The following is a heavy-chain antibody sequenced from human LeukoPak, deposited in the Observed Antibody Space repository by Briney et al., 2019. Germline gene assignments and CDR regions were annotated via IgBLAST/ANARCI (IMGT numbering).Heavy chain of an antibody. CDR3: ASHIAVAALGFDP. Sequence: SETLSLTCAVSGYSISSGYYWGWIRQPPGKGLEWIGSIYHSGSTYYNPSLKSRVTISVDTSKNQFSLKLTSVTAADTAVYYCASHIAVAALGFDPWGQGTLVTVSS. J-gene: IGHJ5*02. CDR2: IYHSGST. V-gene: IGHV4-38-2*01. CDR1: GYSISSGYY. D-gene: IGHD6-19*01.